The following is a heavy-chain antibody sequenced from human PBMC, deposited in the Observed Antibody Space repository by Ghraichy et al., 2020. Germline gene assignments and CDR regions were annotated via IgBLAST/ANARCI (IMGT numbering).Heavy chain of an antibody. CDR2: VSHDGNFK. Sequence: GGSLRLSCSASGFTFSTYSMHWVRQAPCKGLEWVAVVSHDGNFKYYADSVKGRFTLSRDNSKNTVFLQMNSLRAEDTAVYYCARDIKSSSWSYYYYAMDVWGQGTTVTVSS. J-gene: IGHJ6*02. D-gene: IGHD6-13*01. CDR3: ARDIKSSSWSYYYYAMDV. V-gene: IGHV3-30*04. CDR1: GFTFSTYS.